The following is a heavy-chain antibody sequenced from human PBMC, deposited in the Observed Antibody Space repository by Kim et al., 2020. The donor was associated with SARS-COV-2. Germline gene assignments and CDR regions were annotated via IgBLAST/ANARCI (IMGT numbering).Heavy chain of an antibody. Sequence: ASVKVSCKASGYTFTSYAMHWVRQAPGQRLEWMGWINAGNGNTKYSQKFQGRVTITRDTSASTAYMELSSLRSEDTAVYYCARDPIQLWLGHYYYGMDVWGQGTTVTVSS. CDR3: ARDPIQLWLGHYYYGMDV. V-gene: IGHV1-3*01. D-gene: IGHD5-18*01. CDR2: INAGNGNT. J-gene: IGHJ6*02. CDR1: GYTFTSYA.